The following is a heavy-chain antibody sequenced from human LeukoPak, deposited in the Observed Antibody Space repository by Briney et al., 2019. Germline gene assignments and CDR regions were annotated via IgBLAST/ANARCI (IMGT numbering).Heavy chain of an antibody. Sequence: GGSLTLSCAASGFTFNDYGMTWVRQAPGKGLEWVSGLNWNGDITRYADSVKGRFTISRDNAKNSVYLQMDSLSAEDTAFGYCARGYGAGNYRRPFYGMDVWGQGTTVTVSS. J-gene: IGHJ6*02. CDR3: ARGYGAGNYRRPFYGMDV. V-gene: IGHV3-20*04. D-gene: IGHD3-10*01. CDR1: GFTFNDYG. CDR2: LNWNGDIT.